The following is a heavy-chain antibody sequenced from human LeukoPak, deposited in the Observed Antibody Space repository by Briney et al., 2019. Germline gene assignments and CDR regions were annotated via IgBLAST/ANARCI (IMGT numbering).Heavy chain of an antibody. Sequence: PGGTQRLSCAASGFSFSNYGMNWVRQAPGKGLEWVSYISSSGTTIYYADSLKGRFTISRDNAKNSLYLQMNSLRAEDTAVYYCARGYCSSTSCHQFDYWGQGTLVTVSS. CDR2: ISSSGTTI. CDR1: GFSFSNYG. V-gene: IGHV3-48*04. D-gene: IGHD2-2*01. CDR3: ARGYCSSTSCHQFDY. J-gene: IGHJ4*02.